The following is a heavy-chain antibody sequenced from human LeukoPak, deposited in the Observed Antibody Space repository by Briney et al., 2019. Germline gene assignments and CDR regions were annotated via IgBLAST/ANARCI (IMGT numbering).Heavy chain of an antibody. CDR3: AAYLLGYMDV. CDR1: GGSISSYY. J-gene: IGHJ6*03. CDR2: IYYSGST. V-gene: IGHV4-59*12. D-gene: IGHD3-10*01. Sequence: KPSETLSLTCTVSGGSISSYYWSWIRQPPGKGLEWIGYIYYSGSTNYNPSLKSRVTISVDTSKNQFSLKLSSVTAADTAVYYCAAYLLGYMDVWGKGTTVTVSS.